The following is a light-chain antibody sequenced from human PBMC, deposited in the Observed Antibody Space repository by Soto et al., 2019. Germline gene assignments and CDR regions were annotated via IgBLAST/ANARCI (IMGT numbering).Light chain of an antibody. CDR1: QSITTW. J-gene: IGKJ1*01. V-gene: IGKV1-5*01. Sequence: IQMSQSTSTLSASVGDRVGITCRASQSITTWLAWYQQKPGKAPKLLIYDASSLESGVPSRFSGSGSGTEFTLTISSLQPDDFATYYCQQYNDYWTFGQGTKVDIK. CDR3: QQYNDYWT. CDR2: DAS.